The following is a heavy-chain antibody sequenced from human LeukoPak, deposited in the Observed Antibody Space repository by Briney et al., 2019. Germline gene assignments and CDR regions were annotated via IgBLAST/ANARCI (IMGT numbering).Heavy chain of an antibody. CDR2: ISGSGGST. V-gene: IGHV3-23*01. CDR3: ARGGGTYSGDY. Sequence: GGSLRLSCAASGFTFSSYAMSWVRQAPGKGLEWVSAISGSGGSTYYADSVKGRFTISRDNAKNSLYLQMNSLRADDTAVYYCARGGGTYSGDYWGQGTLVTVSS. CDR1: GFTFSSYA. D-gene: IGHD2-15*01. J-gene: IGHJ4*02.